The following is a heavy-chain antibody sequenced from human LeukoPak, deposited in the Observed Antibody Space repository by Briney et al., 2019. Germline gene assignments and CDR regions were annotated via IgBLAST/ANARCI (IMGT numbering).Heavy chain of an antibody. CDR1: GGTFSSYA. D-gene: IGHD2-15*01. V-gene: IGHV1-69*06. Sequence: SVKVSCKASGGTFSSYAISWVRQAPGQGLEWMGGIIPIFGTANYAQKFQGRVTITADKSTSTAYMELSSLRSEDTAVYYCARVRGYCSGGSCYSANDYWGQGTLVTVSS. CDR3: ARVRGYCSGGSCYSANDY. J-gene: IGHJ4*02. CDR2: IIPIFGTA.